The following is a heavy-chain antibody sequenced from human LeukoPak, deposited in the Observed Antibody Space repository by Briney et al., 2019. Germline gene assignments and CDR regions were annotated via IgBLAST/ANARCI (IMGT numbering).Heavy chain of an antibody. CDR3: ARGVTPRGIAVAGSTYFDY. CDR1: GGSISSSSYY. CDR2: IYYSGST. Sequence: SETLSLTCTVSGGSISSSSYYWGWIRHPPGKGLEWIGSIYYSGSTYYNPSLKSRVTISVDTSKNQFSLKLSSVTAADTAVYYCARGVTPRGIAVAGSTYFDYWGQGTLVTVSS. D-gene: IGHD6-19*01. J-gene: IGHJ4*02. V-gene: IGHV4-39*01.